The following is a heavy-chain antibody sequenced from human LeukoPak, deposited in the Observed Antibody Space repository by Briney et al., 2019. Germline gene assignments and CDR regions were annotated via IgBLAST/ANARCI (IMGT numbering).Heavy chain of an antibody. CDR2: ITSGSGSNV. Sequence: GGSLRLSCAASGFTFSSHAMSWVRQAPRKGLEWVSAITSGSGSNVYYTDSLKGRFTISRDNSKNTLYPHMNSLRAEDTAVYYCARHGSWSFDYWGQGTLVTVSA. D-gene: IGHD6-13*01. J-gene: IGHJ4*02. CDR1: GFTFSSHA. CDR3: ARHGSWSFDY. V-gene: IGHV3-23*01.